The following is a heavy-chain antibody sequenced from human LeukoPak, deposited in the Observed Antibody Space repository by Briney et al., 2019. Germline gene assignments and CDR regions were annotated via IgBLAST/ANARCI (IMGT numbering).Heavy chain of an antibody. CDR2: ISYDGRNK. CDR1: GFTFSSYA. D-gene: IGHD3-3*01. Sequence: PGRSLRLSCAASGFTFSSYAMHWVRQAPGKGLEWVAVISYDGRNKYFADSVKGRFTLSRDNSKNTLYLQMNNLRAEDTAVYYCARGQRAHVEWSSYMDVWGKGTTVTVSS. J-gene: IGHJ6*03. V-gene: IGHV3-30*04. CDR3: ARGQRAHVEWSSYMDV.